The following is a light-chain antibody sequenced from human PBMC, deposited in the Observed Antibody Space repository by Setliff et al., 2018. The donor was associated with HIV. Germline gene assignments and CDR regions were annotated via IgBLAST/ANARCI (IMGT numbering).Light chain of an antibody. Sequence: QSALAQPPSASGSPGQSVTIYCTGTGSDIGYNNYNYVSWYQHHPGKAPKLIIYEVSKRPSGVPARFSGSKSGNTASLTVSGLLPEDEADYYCSSYAGSDTLYVFGSGTKVTVL. CDR2: EVS. CDR3: SSYAGSDTLYV. V-gene: IGLV2-8*01. J-gene: IGLJ1*01. CDR1: GSDIGYNNYNY.